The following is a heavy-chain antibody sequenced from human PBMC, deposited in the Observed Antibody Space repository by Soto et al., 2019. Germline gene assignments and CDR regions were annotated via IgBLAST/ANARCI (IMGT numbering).Heavy chain of an antibody. CDR2: ISHDGRDT. J-gene: IGHJ5*02. CDR3: VRGWMSGQHVGYLQS. Sequence: EGQLVESGGGLVQPGGSLRLSCAASEFTFSRYWMHWVRQAPGKGLVWVSRISHDGRDTLYADFVKGRFTISRDNAENMLYLQRNSLTGDDSAIYYCVRGWMSGQHVGYLQSWGRGTQVSVSA. D-gene: IGHD1-26*01. V-gene: IGHV3-74*01. CDR1: EFTFSRYW.